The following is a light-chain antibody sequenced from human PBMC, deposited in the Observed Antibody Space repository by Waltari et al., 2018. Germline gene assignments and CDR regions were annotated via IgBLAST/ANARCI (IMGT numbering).Light chain of an antibody. J-gene: IGKJ4*01. V-gene: IGKV3-20*01. CDR1: QTNNNNF. CDR2: GAS. CDR3: QQYDGSVLT. Sequence: CRASQTNNNNFLVGYHQKPGQAPRLIIHGASSRATGFPDRFSGGWSGTDFPLTISSLKPEDSAVYYWQQYDGSVLTFGGGTKVEI.